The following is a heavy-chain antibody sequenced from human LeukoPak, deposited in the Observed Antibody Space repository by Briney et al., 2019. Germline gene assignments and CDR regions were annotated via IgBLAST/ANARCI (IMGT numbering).Heavy chain of an antibody. CDR2: IYYSGST. CDR1: GGSISSYY. CDR3: ARGFYYYDSSGPVGAFDI. J-gene: IGHJ3*02. D-gene: IGHD3-22*01. Sequence: SETLSLTCSVSGGSISSYYWSWIRQPPGKGLEWIGYIYYSGSTNYNPSLKSRVTISVDTSKIQFSLKLSSVTAADTAVYYCARGFYYYDSSGPVGAFDIWGQGTMVTVSS. V-gene: IGHV4-59*08.